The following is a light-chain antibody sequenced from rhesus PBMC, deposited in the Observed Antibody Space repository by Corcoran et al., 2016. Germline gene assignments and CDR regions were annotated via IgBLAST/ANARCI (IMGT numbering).Light chain of an antibody. J-gene: IGKJ4*01. V-gene: IGKV1-25*01. CDR2: EAS. Sequence: DIQMTQSPSSLSVSVGDRVTITCRASQGITNDLAWYQQKPGETPKLLIYEASSLQSGIPSRFSGSGSWTDFTLTISSLPPKDFATYSCQHYYSTPLTFGGGTKVKIK. CDR1: QGITND. CDR3: QHYYSTPLT.